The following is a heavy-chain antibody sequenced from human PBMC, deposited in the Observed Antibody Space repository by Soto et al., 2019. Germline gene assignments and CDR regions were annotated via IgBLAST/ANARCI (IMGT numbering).Heavy chain of an antibody. V-gene: IGHV3-30*03. D-gene: IGHD3-22*01. Sequence: GGSLRLSCAASGFTFSSYGMHWVRQAPGKGLEWVAVISNDGSNKYYADSVKGRFTISRDNSRNTLFLQMNSLRAEDTAVYYCARDYYKYYDSSGYYRSPAYWGQGTLVTVSS. CDR2: ISNDGSNK. CDR3: ARDYYKYYDSSGYYRSPAY. CDR1: GFTFSSYG. J-gene: IGHJ4*02.